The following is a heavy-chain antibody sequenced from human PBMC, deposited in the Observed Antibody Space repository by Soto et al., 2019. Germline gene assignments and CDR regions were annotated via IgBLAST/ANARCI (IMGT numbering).Heavy chain of an antibody. D-gene: IGHD1-7*01. CDR2: LYSGDST. CDR3: PTVFLNYRRCYLHY. J-gene: IGHJ4*02. CDR1: GLSVSSNH. Sequence: EVQLAESGGGLIQPGGSLRLSCAVSGLSVSSNHMSWVRQAPGKGLEWVSLLYSGDSTYYADSVKGRFTIPRDNYKNTLFPQMNSLRVEDTAVYYCPTVFLNYRRCYLHYCGQGTLVTVSS. V-gene: IGHV3-53*01.